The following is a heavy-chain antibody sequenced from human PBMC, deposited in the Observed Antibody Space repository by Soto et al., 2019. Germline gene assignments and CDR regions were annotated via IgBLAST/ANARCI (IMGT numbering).Heavy chain of an antibody. CDR3: ARLDSGSYPYYYYYGMDV. V-gene: IGHV5-51*01. Sequence: GESLKISCKGSGYSFTTYWIGWVRQMPGKGLEWMGGIYPGDSNSRYSPSFQGQVTISADNSISTAYLQWSSLKASDTAMYYCARLDSGSYPYYYYYGMDVWGQGTTVTVSS. J-gene: IGHJ6*02. D-gene: IGHD1-26*01. CDR1: GYSFTTYW. CDR2: IYPGDSNS.